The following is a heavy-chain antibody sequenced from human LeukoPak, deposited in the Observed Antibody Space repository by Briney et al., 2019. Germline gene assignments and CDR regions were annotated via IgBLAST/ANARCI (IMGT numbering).Heavy chain of an antibody. D-gene: IGHD3-3*01. CDR1: GFTFTSYW. CDR3: AREGEYYDFWSGYPLDFYGLDV. Sequence: GGSLRLSCAASGFTFTSYWMSWVRQAPGKGLEWGANINQDGSEKYYVDSVKGRFTISRDNAKNSLYLQMNSLRAEDTAVYYCAREGEYYDFWSGYPLDFYGLDVWGQGTTVTVSS. V-gene: IGHV3-7*05. J-gene: IGHJ6*02. CDR2: INQDGSEK.